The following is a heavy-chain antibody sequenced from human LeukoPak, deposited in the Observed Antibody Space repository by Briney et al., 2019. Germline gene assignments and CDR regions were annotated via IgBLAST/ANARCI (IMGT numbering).Heavy chain of an antibody. CDR1: GYTFTGYY. J-gene: IGHJ4*02. V-gene: IGHV1-2*02. Sequence: ASVKVSCKAPGYTFTGYYMHWMRQAPGQGLEWMGWINSNSGGTSYAQKFQGRVTLTRDTPTRTAFMELNRLTSDDTAVYYCARTSIAARRADFDYWGQGTVVTVSS. D-gene: IGHD6-6*01. CDR2: INSNSGGT. CDR3: ARTSIAARRADFDY.